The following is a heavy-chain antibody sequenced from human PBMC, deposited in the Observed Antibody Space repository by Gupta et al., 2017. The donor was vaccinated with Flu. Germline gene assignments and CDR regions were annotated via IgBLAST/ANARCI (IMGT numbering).Heavy chain of an antibody. CDR1: GFTFSSYA. V-gene: IGHV3-23*01. CDR2: ISGSGGST. CDR3: AKDLKYYYGSGSHFDY. D-gene: IGHD3-10*01. J-gene: IGHJ4*02. Sequence: VQLLESGGGLVQPGGSMRLPCAASGFTFSSYAMSRVRQAPGKGLEWVSAISGSGGSTYYADSVKGRFTISRDNSKNTLYLQMNSLRAEDTAVYYCAKDLKYYYGSGSHFDYWGQGTLVTVSS.